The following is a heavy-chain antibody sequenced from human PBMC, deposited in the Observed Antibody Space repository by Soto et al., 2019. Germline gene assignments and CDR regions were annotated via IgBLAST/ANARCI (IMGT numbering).Heavy chain of an antibody. J-gene: IGHJ4*02. CDR2: INPNSGGT. CDR1: GYTFTGYY. CDR3: ARERSRDEFDY. Sequence: ASVKVSCKAAGYTFTGYYMHWVRQAPGQGLEWMGWINPNSGGTNYAQKFQGWVTMTRDTSISTAYMELSRLRSDDTAVYYCARERSRDEFDYWGQGTLVTVSS. V-gene: IGHV1-2*04. D-gene: IGHD2-2*01.